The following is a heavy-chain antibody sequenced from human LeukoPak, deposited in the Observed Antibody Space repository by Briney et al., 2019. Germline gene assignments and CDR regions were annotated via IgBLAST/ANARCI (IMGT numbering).Heavy chain of an antibody. Sequence: PGGSLRLSCAASGFTFDDYGMSWVRQAPGKGLEWVSGINWNGGSTGYVDSVKGRFTISRDNAKNSLYLQMNSPRAEDTALYYCAREVVAAAGTWFDPWGQGTLVTVSS. CDR1: GFTFDDYG. J-gene: IGHJ5*02. D-gene: IGHD6-13*01. V-gene: IGHV3-20*04. CDR3: AREVVAAAGTWFDP. CDR2: INWNGGST.